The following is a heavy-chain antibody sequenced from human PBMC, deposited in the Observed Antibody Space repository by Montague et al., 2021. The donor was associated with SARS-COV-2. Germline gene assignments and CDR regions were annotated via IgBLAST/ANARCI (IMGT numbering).Heavy chain of an antibody. CDR3: AKDRGYYGSGSYFEY. V-gene: IGHV3-9*01. CDR1: GFTFHDYA. D-gene: IGHD3-10*01. J-gene: IGHJ4*02. Sequence: SRSLSWAASGFTFHDYALHWVRQVPGKGLEWVSGISWNSGSIGYGDSVKGRFTISRDNAKNSLYLQMNSLRAEDTALYYCAKDRGYYGSGSYFEYWGQGTLVTVSS. CDR2: ISWNSGSI.